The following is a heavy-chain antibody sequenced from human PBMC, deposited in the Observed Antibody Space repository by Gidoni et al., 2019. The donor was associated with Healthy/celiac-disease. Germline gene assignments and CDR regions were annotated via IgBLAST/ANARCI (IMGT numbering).Heavy chain of an antibody. V-gene: IGHV3-7*01. CDR1: GFTFSSYW. CDR2: IKQEGSEK. J-gene: IGHJ4*02. Sequence: EVQLVESGGGLVQPGGSLRLSCAASGFTFSSYWMSWVRQAPGKGLEWVANIKQEGSEKYYVDSVKGRFTISRDNAKNSLYLQMNSLRAEDTAVYYCARDEDSSGWYVLDYWGQGTLVTVSS. CDR3: ARDEDSSGWYVLDY. D-gene: IGHD6-19*01.